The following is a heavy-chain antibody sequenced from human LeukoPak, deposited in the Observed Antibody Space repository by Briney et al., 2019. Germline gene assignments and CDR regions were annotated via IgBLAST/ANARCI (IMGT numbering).Heavy chain of an antibody. D-gene: IGHD2-2*03. CDR1: GFTFSSYA. Sequence: GGSLRLSCAASGFTFSSYAMRWVRQAPGKGLEWVSDISGSGGSTYYADSVKGRFTISRDNSKNTLYLQKNSLRAEDTAVYYCAKLEIVVVPAAIDYWGQGTLVTVSS. CDR3: AKLEIVVVPAAIDY. CDR2: ISGSGGST. J-gene: IGHJ4*02. V-gene: IGHV3-23*01.